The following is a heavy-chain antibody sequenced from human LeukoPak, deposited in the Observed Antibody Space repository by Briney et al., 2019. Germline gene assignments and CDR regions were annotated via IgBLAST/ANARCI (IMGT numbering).Heavy chain of an antibody. D-gene: IGHD2-8*01. Sequence: GGSLRLSRAPSGFRLSSYAMTWVRLSPGAGLEWVSAICPGADKTYHAHPARAQFTLHRDNSKNMVYLQMNGLGAGDTALYCCAQDWSNAVSGIVFWGRGTLVSVS. CDR3: AQDWSNAVSGIVF. J-gene: IGHJ4*02. V-gene: IGHV3-23*01. CDR1: GFRLSSYA. CDR2: ICPGADKT.